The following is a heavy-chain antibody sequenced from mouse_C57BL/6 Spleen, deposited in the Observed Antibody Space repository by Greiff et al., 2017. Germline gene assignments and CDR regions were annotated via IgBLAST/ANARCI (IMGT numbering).Heavy chain of an antibody. CDR2: IYPGDGDT. J-gene: IGHJ1*03. V-gene: IGHV1-82*01. D-gene: IGHD2-12*01. CDR3: ARPYSYWYFDV. Sequence: QVQLQQSGPELVKPGASVKISCKASGYAFSSSWMNWVKQRPGKGLEWIGRIYPGDGDTNYNGKFKGKATLTADKSSSTAYMQLSSLTSEDSAVYFCARPYSYWYFDVWGTGTTVTVSS. CDR1: GYAFSSSW.